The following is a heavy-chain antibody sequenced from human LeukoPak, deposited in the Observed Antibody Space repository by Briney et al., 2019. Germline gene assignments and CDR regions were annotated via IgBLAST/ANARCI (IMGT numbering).Heavy chain of an antibody. J-gene: IGHJ6*03. Sequence: PGGSLRLSCAASGFTFSSYSMNWVRQAPGKGLEWVSSISSSSSYIYYADSVKGRFTISRDNAKNSLYLQMNSLRAEDTAVYYCAGPLSSSPDYYYYYYMDVWGKGTTVTVSS. V-gene: IGHV3-21*01. D-gene: IGHD6-6*01. CDR3: AGPLSSSPDYYYYYYMDV. CDR2: ISSSSSYI. CDR1: GFTFSSYS.